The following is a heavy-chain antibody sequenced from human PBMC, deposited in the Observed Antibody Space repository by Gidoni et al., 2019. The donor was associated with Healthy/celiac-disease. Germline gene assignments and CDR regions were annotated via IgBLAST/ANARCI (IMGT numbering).Heavy chain of an antibody. CDR3: ATYYYDSSGYYYPY. Sequence: GKGLEWIGSIYYSGSTYYNPSLKSRVTISVDTSKNQFSLKLSSVTAADTAVYYCATYYYDSSGYYYPYWGQGTLVTVSS. J-gene: IGHJ4*02. D-gene: IGHD3-22*01. V-gene: IGHV4-39*01. CDR2: IYYSGST.